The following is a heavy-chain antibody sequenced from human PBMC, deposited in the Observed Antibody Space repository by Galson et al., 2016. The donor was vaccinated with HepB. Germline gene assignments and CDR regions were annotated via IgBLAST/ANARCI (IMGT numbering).Heavy chain of an antibody. J-gene: IGHJ4*02. CDR3: ARVMGDGYNYAFDY. CDR1: GGSISSYY. Sequence: SETLSLTCTVSGGSISSYYWSWIRQPPGKGLEWIGYIYYSGSTNYNPSLKSRVTISVDTSKNQFSLKLSSVTAADTAVYYCARVMGDGYNYAFDYWGQGTLVTVSS. D-gene: IGHD5-24*01. CDR2: IYYSGST. V-gene: IGHV4-59*01.